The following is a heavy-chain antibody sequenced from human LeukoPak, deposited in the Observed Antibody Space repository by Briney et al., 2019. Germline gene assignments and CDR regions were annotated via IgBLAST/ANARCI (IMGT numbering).Heavy chain of an antibody. CDR3: ARDHYGSGSPQLG. CDR2: IKQDGSEK. V-gene: IGHV3-7*01. Sequence: GGSLRLSCAASGFTFSSYWMSWVRQAPGKGLEWVANIKQDGSEKYYVDSVKGRLTISRDNAKNSLYLQMNSLRAEDTAVYYCARDHYGSGSPQLGWGQGTLVTVSS. D-gene: IGHD3-10*01. J-gene: IGHJ4*02. CDR1: GFTFSSYW.